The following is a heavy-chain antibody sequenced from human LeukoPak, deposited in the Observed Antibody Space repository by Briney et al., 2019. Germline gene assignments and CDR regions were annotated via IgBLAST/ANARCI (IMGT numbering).Heavy chain of an antibody. CDR3: ARVNPGYRPDAFDI. D-gene: IGHD6-13*01. Sequence: SETLSLTCAVYGGSFSGYSWSWIRQPPGKGLEWIGEINHSGSTNYNPSLKSRVTISVDTSKNQFSLKLSSVTAADTAVYYCARVNPGYRPDAFDIWGQGTMVTVSS. CDR1: GGSFSGYS. V-gene: IGHV4-34*01. J-gene: IGHJ3*02. CDR2: INHSGST.